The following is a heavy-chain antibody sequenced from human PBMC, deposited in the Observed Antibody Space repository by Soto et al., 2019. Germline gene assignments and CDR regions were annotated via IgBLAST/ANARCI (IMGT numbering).Heavy chain of an antibody. CDR3: ATRDSSRFS. V-gene: IGHV4-4*02. J-gene: IGHJ5*02. D-gene: IGHD6-13*01. CDR1: GVSISSHDW. Sequence: QVQLQESGPGLVKPSGTLSLTCAVSGVSISSHDWWTWVRQPPGKGLEWIGESHQSGNTNYNSSLESRVTISVAKSKNQFSLKLTSVTVADTAVYYCATRDSSRFSWGQGTLVTVSS. CDR2: SHQSGNT.